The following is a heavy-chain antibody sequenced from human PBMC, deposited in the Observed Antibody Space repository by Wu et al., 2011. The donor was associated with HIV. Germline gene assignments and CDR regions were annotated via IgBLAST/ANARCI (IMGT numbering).Heavy chain of an antibody. V-gene: IGHV1-24*01. CDR1: GYTLSDLS. CDR2: FRPEAGET. J-gene: IGHJ6*02. Sequence: QVQLVQSGAEVKKPGASVKVSCKVSGYTLSDLSMHWVRQAPGKGLEWMGGFRPEAGETIYAQNFQGRLTMTEDTSTDTAYMTLSGLTSEDTAVYYCATPXRVNIGGQLYYYYGLDIWGQGPRSSSP. CDR3: ATPXRVNIGGQLYYYYGLDI. D-gene: IGHD4-23*01.